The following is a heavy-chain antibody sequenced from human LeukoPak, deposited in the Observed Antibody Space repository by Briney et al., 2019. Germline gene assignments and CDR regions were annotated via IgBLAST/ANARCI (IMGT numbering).Heavy chain of an antibody. J-gene: IGHJ6*03. D-gene: IGHD4-17*01. V-gene: IGHV3-30*18. CDR3: VKVDYGDYPYYYFYMDV. Sequence: GRSLRLSCAASGFTFSKYDIHWVRQAPGKGLEWLAVNSNDGSNQYYADSVKGRFTLSRDNSQNTLYLQMNSLRVEDTAVYYCVKVDYGDYPYYYFYMDVWGKGTTVSVSS. CDR1: GFTFSKYD. CDR2: NSNDGSNQ.